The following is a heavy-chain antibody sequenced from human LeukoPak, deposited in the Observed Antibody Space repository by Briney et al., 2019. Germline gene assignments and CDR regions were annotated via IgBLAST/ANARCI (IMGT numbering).Heavy chain of an antibody. J-gene: IGHJ6*04. V-gene: IGHV3-48*04. Sequence: GGSLTLSCAVSGFTFSSYSMNWVRQARGKGREWVSYISSSGNTIYYADSVKGRFAISRDNAKNSLYLEMNSLRAEDTAVYYCAELGITMIGGVWGKGTTVTISS. CDR2: ISSSGNTI. D-gene: IGHD3-10*02. CDR1: GFTFSSYS. CDR3: AELGITMIGGV.